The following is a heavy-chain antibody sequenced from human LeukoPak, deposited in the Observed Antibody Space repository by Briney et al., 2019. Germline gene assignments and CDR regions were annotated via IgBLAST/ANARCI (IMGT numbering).Heavy chain of an antibody. CDR3: ARNLPTDY. V-gene: IGHV3-66*01. Sequence: PGGSLRLSCAASELSVSSNYMSWIRQAPGEGLEWVAILYSSGRTEYADSVKGRFTISRDNAKNSLYLQMNSLRAEDTAVYYCARNLPTDYWGQGTLVTVSS. CDR2: LYSSGRT. J-gene: IGHJ4*02. CDR1: ELSVSSNY.